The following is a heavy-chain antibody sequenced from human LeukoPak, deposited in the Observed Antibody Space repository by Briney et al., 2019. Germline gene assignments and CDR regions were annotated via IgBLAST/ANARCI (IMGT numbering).Heavy chain of an antibody. J-gene: IGHJ4*02. CDR2: INGDGSNS. CDR1: GFTFTTYW. Sequence: AGGSLRLSCVTSGFTFTTYWMHWVRQAPGKGLVWVSRINGDGSNSNYADSVKGRFTISRDNARNTLYLQMNGLRAEDTALYYCARTSPTSHFDFWGRGTLVTVSS. D-gene: IGHD3-16*01. CDR3: ARTSPTSHFDF. V-gene: IGHV3-74*01.